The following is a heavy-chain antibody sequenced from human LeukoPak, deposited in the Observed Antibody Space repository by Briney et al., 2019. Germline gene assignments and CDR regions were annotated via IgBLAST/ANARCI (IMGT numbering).Heavy chain of an antibody. CDR1: GYIFTNYY. V-gene: IGHV1-46*01. CDR3: ARDHGSAYYRAPRH. D-gene: IGHD3-10*01. CDR2: INPSGGST. J-gene: IGHJ4*02. Sequence: ASVKVSCKASGYIFTNYYMHWVRQAPGQGLEWMGTINPSGGSTTYAQKFQGRVTMTRDTSTGTVYMELSSLRSEDTAVYYCARDHGSAYYRAPRHWGQGTLVTVSS.